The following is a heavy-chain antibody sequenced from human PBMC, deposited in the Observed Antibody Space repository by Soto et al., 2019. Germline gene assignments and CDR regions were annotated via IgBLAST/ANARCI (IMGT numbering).Heavy chain of an antibody. Sequence: GGSLRLSCAASGFTVSSNYMSWVRQAPGKGLEWVSVIYSGGSTYYADSVKGRFTISRDNSKNTLYLQMNSLRAEDTAVYYCARDAIFGTYDILTPAGAEVDAFDIWGQGTMVTVSS. V-gene: IGHV3-66*01. CDR2: IYSGGST. CDR3: ARDAIFGTYDILTPAGAEVDAFDI. J-gene: IGHJ3*02. D-gene: IGHD3-9*01. CDR1: GFTVSSNY.